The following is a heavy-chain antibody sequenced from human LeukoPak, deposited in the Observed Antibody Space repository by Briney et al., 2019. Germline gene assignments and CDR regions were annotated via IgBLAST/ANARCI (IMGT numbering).Heavy chain of an antibody. Sequence: GGSLRLSCEASGFSVSRYYLSWVRQAPGKGLEWVAAISGSGVSTYYADSVKGRFTVSRDNSKNTLYLQMSSLRAEDMAVYYCAKPALVVAAAYFDYWGQGTLVTVSS. J-gene: IGHJ4*02. CDR3: AKPALVVAAAYFDY. CDR1: GFSVSRYY. CDR2: ISGSGVST. V-gene: IGHV3-23*01. D-gene: IGHD2-15*01.